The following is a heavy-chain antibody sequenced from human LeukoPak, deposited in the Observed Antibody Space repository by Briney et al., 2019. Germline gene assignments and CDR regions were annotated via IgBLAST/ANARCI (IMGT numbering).Heavy chain of an antibody. J-gene: IGHJ4*02. CDR2: ITNRGDGT. D-gene: IGHD6-19*01. CDR1: GFTFSNFD. V-gene: IGHV3-23*01. CDR3: AKDARRTSGWYYFDS. Sequence: GGSLRLSCTASGFTFSNFDMGWVRQAPGKGREWVSAITNRGDGTYFADSVKGRATISRDNSKDTLYLQLNSLRADDTAVYYCAKDARRTSGWYYFDSWGQGTLVTVSS.